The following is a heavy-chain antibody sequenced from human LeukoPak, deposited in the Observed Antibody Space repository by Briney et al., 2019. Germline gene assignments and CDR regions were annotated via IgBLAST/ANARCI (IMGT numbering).Heavy chain of an antibody. Sequence: ASVKVSCKSSGYTFSDYYIHWVRQAPGQGLEWMGWISPKSGGTNYAQNFQGRVTMTRDTSTNTAYMELSRLRPDDTAVYYCARHNYDFDCDSWGQGALVTVSS. J-gene: IGHJ4*02. CDR2: ISPKSGGT. CDR3: ARHNYDFDCDS. CDR1: GYTFSDYY. D-gene: IGHD3-3*01. V-gene: IGHV1-2*02.